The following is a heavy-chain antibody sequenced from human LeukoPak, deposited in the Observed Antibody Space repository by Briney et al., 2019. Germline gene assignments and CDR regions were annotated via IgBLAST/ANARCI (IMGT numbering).Heavy chain of an antibody. V-gene: IGHV1-24*01. J-gene: IGHJ4*02. Sequence: ATVKVSCKVSGYTLTELSMHWVRQAPGKGLEWMGGFDPEDGETIYAQKFQGRVTMTEDTSTDTAYMELSSLRSEDTAVYYCAGCSSTSCFYFDYWGQGTLFTVSS. D-gene: IGHD2-2*01. CDR2: FDPEDGET. CDR1: GYTLTELS. CDR3: AGCSSTSCFYFDY.